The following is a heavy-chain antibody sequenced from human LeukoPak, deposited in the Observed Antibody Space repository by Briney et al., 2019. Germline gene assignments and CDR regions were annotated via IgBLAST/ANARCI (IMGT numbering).Heavy chain of an antibody. V-gene: IGHV1-69*13. CDR1: GYTFTGYY. Sequence: SVKVSCKASGYTFTGYYMHWVRQAPGQGLEWMGSLIPSFGTANYAQKFQGRVTITADESTNTAFMELRSLRSGDTAVYYCARELGCSTTSCFSPPGGWFDPWGQGTLVTVSS. J-gene: IGHJ5*02. CDR3: ARELGCSTTSCFSPPGGWFDP. CDR2: LIPSFGTA. D-gene: IGHD2-2*01.